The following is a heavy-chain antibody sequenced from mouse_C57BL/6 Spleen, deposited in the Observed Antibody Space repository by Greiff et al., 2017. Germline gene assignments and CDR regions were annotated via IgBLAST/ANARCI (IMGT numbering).Heavy chain of an antibody. CDR1: GYSFTGYY. CDR2: INPSTGGT. CDR3: ARVPSYYGSSFFAY. J-gene: IGHJ3*01. D-gene: IGHD1-1*01. V-gene: IGHV1-42*01. Sequence: EVQLQQSGPELVKPGASVKISCKASGYSFTGYYMNWVKQSPEKSLEWIGEINPSTGGTTYNQKFKAKATLTVDKSSSTAYMQLKSLTSEYSAVYYCARVPSYYGSSFFAYWGQGTLVTVSA.